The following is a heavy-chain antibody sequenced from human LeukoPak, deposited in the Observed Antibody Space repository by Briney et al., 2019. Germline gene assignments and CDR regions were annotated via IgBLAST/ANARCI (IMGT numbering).Heavy chain of an antibody. V-gene: IGHV4-61*02. Sequence: PSETLSLTFTVHGDPISSGSYYWSWRRQPAGEGLEWIGRFYTSGCTNYNPALKSQVTISVDTSKNQFYLKLSSVTAADTAVYYCARGSHRHSYGDYWGQGTLVTVSS. J-gene: IGHJ4*02. CDR1: GDPISSGSYY. D-gene: IGHD5-18*01. CDR2: FYTSGCT. CDR3: ARGSHRHSYGDY.